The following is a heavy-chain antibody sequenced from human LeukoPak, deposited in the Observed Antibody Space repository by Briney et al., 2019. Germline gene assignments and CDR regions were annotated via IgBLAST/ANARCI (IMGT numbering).Heavy chain of an antibody. J-gene: IGHJ5*02. D-gene: IGHD6-13*01. V-gene: IGHV4-59*01. CDR2: IYYSGST. CDR1: GGSISSYY. CDR3: ARRTLEVDSSSWPNNWFDP. Sequence: PSGTLSLTCTVSGGSISSYYWSWIRQPPGKGLEWIGYIYYSGSTNYNPSLKSRVTISVDTSKNQFSLKLSSVTAADTAVYYCARRTLEVDSSSWPNNWFDPWGQGTLVTVSS.